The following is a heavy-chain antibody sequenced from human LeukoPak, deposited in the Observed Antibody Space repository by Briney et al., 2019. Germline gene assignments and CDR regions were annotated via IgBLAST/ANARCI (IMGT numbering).Heavy chain of an antibody. J-gene: IGHJ4*02. CDR2: INPTSGGT. CDR1: GYTFTGYY. V-gene: IGHV1-2*02. CDR3: ASTTGLDD. D-gene: IGHD1-14*01. Sequence: ASVKVSCKASGYTFTGYYMHWVRQAPGQGLEWMGWINPTSGGTNYSQRFQGRVTMTRDTASSTAYMELSRLRSDDTDMFYCASTTGLDDWGQGTLVTVSS.